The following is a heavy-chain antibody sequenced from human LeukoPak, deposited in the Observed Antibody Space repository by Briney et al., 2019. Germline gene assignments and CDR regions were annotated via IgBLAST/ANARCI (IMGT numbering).Heavy chain of an antibody. J-gene: IGHJ4*02. D-gene: IGHD3-10*01. V-gene: IGHV3-23*01. CDR2: ISGSGGST. CDR1: GFTFSSYA. CDR3: AKVSGNI. Sequence: GGSLRLSCAASGFTFSSYAMSWVRQAPGKGREGASAISGSGGSTYYADSVKCRFTIPRGNSKNTLYLQMNSLRAEDTAVYYCAKVSGNIWGQGTLVTVSS.